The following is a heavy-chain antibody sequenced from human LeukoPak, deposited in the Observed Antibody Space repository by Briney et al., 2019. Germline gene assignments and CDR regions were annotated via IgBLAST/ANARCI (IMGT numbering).Heavy chain of an antibody. CDR3: ARDLVTMVQGVGY. CDR1: GFTFSSYS. Sequence: GGSLRLSCAASGFTFSSYSMNWVRQAPGKGLEWVSSISSSSSYIYYADSVKGRFTISRDNAKNSLYLQMNSLRAEDTAVYYCARDLVTMVQGVGYWGQGTLVTVSS. D-gene: IGHD3-10*01. V-gene: IGHV3-21*01. J-gene: IGHJ4*02. CDR2: ISSSSSYI.